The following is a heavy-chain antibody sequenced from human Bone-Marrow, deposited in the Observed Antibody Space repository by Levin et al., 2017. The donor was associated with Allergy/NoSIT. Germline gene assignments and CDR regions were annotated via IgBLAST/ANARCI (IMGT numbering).Heavy chain of an antibody. V-gene: IGHV3-33*06. Sequence: QSGGSLRLSCAASGFTFSNYGMSWVRQAPGKGLEWLTSISFNSILTDYVASVEGRFTVSRDDSDDTLFLQMDSLKVEDTAIYYCAKSRGAWAGMDCFDIWGQGTVVTVSS. D-gene: IGHD2-2*03. CDR2: ISFNSILT. J-gene: IGHJ3*02. CDR3: AKSRGAWAGMDCFDI. CDR1: GFTFSNYG.